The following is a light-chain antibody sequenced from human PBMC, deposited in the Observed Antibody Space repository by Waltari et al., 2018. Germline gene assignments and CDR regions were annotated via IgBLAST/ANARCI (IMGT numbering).Light chain of an antibody. CDR3: CSYAGRGTYV. Sequence: QSALTQPASASGTLGQSITISWPGTTSDGWNYDLVPWYQQHPGQAPKLRICEVIKRPSGVFSRYSGSKSGNTASLTISGLQAEDEADYYCCSYAGRGTYVFGSGTKVTVL. CDR2: EVI. CDR1: TSDGWNYDL. J-gene: IGLJ1*01. V-gene: IGLV2-23*02.